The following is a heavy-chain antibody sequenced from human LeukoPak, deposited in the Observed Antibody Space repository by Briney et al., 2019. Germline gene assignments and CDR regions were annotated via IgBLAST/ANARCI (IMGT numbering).Heavy chain of an antibody. CDR3: ARDADPGIAVADLDY. CDR1: GFTFSSYE. V-gene: IGHV3-48*03. CDR2: ISSSGSTI. J-gene: IGHJ4*02. Sequence: GGSLRLSCAASGFTFSSYEMNWVRQAPGKGLEWVSYISSSGSTIYYADSVKGRLTISRDNAKNSLYLQMNSLRAEDTAVYYCARDADPGIAVADLDYWGQGTLVTVSS. D-gene: IGHD6-19*01.